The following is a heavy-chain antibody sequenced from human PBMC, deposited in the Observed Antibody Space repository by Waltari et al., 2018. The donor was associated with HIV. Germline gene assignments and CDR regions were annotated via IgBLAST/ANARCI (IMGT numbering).Heavy chain of an antibody. D-gene: IGHD6-13*01. J-gene: IGHJ4*02. V-gene: IGHV1-69*01. CDR1: GGTFSSYA. Sequence: QVQLVQSGAEVKKPGSSVKVSCKASGGTFSSYAISWVRQAPGQGLEWMGGVILIFGQANYAQKFQGRVTITADESTSTAYMALSSLRSEDTAVFYCARLSPSPRHYSSSWYGFDYWGQGTLVTVSS. CDR3: ARLSPSPRHYSSSWYGFDY. CDR2: VILIFGQA.